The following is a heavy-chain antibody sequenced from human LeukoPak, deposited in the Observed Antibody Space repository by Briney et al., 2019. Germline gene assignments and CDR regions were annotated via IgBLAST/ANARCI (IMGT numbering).Heavy chain of an antibody. CDR3: ASSVTMVRGVIAGKTAFDY. V-gene: IGHV3-33*01. CDR1: GFTFSSYG. D-gene: IGHD3-10*01. J-gene: IGHJ4*02. CDR2: IWYDGSNK. Sequence: PGGSLRLSCAASGFTFSSYGMHWVRQAPGKGLEWVAVIWYDGSNKYYADSVKGRFTISRDNSKNTLYLQMNSLRAEDTAVYYCASSVTMVRGVIAGKTAFDYWGQGTLVTVSS.